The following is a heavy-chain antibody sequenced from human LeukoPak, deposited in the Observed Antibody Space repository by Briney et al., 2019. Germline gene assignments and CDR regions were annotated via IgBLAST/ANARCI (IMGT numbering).Heavy chain of an antibody. Sequence: SETLSLTCAVYGESFSGYYWSWIRQPPGKGLEWIGEITHSGNINYNPSLKSRVTISVDTSKKQFSLKVSSVTAADTAVYYCARGLDRLMGATGYWGQGTPVTVSS. CDR1: GESFSGYY. J-gene: IGHJ4*02. D-gene: IGHD1-26*01. V-gene: IGHV4-34*01. CDR2: ITHSGNI. CDR3: ARGLDRLMGATGY.